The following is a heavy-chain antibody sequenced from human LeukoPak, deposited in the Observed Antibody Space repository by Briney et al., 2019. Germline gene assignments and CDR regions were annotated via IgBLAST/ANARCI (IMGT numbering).Heavy chain of an antibody. D-gene: IGHD6-13*01. Sequence: ASVKVSCKASGYTFTAYYMHWVRQAPGQGLEWMGWISAYNGNTNYAQKLQGRVTMTTDTSTSTAYMELRSLRSDDTAVYYCASSLEYSSSWYSAGAFDIWGQGAMVTVSS. CDR2: ISAYNGNT. J-gene: IGHJ3*02. CDR1: GYTFTAYY. CDR3: ASSLEYSSSWYSAGAFDI. V-gene: IGHV1-18*04.